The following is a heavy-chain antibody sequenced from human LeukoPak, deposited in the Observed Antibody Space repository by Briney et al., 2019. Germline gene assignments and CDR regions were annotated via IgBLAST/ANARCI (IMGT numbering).Heavy chain of an antibody. CDR1: GGSISSYY. Sequence: SETLSLTCAVSGGSISSYYWSWIRQPPGKGLEWIGYIYYSGSTNYNPSLKSRVTISVDTSKNQFSLKLSSVTAADTAVYYCARLQNPLWFGDVGFDPWGQGTLVTVSS. CDR2: IYYSGST. V-gene: IGHV4-59*08. CDR3: ARLQNPLWFGDVGFDP. D-gene: IGHD3-10*01. J-gene: IGHJ5*02.